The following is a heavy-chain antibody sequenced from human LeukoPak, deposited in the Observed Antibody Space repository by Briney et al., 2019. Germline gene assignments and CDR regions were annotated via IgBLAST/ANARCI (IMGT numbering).Heavy chain of an antibody. CDR2: IETSGNT. V-gene: IGHV4-61*02. Sequence: SETLSLTCTVSGGSISSSSYYWGWIRQPAGKGLEWIGRIETSGNTNYKPSLKSRVTMSVDTSKNQFSLKLSSVTAADTAVYYCARVSSSWYQDWYFDLWGRGTLVTVSS. D-gene: IGHD6-13*01. J-gene: IGHJ2*01. CDR3: ARVSSSWYQDWYFDL. CDR1: GGSISSSSYY.